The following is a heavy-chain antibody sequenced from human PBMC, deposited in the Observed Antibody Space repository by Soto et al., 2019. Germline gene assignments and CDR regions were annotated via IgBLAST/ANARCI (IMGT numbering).Heavy chain of an antibody. V-gene: IGHV3-21*01. CDR1: GFTFSSYS. Sequence: GGSLRLSCAASGFTFSSYSMNWVRQAPGKGLEWVSSISSSSSYIYYADSVKGRFTISRDNAKNSLYLQMNSLRAEDKAVDYCARDHHDSRGYYGGPFDPWGQGTLVTV. J-gene: IGHJ5*02. CDR3: ARDHHDSRGYYGGPFDP. CDR2: ISSSSSYI. D-gene: IGHD3-22*01.